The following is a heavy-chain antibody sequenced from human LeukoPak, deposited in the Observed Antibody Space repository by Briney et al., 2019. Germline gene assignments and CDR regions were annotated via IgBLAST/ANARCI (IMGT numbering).Heavy chain of an antibody. CDR2: IYYSWTT. V-gene: IGHV4-39*01. CDR3: ARRDSGWYYFHN. CDR1: GGSISSSSYY. D-gene: IGHD6-19*01. J-gene: IGHJ4*02. Sequence: PSGTLSLTCTVSGGSISSSSYYWGWIRQPPGKGLEWIGSIYYSWTTYYNPSLKSRVTISVATSKNQFSLKLSSVTAADTAVYYCARRDSGWYYFHNWGQGTLVTVSS.